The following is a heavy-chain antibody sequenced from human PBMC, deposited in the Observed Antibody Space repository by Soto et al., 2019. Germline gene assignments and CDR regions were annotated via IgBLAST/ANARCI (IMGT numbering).Heavy chain of an antibody. V-gene: IGHV1-3*01. J-gene: IGHJ4*02. Sequence: GASVKVSCKASGYTFTSYAMHWVRQAPGQRLEWMGWINAGNGNTKYSQKFQGRVTITRDTSASTAYMELSSLRSEDTAVYYCASDGSLGATYSGSYLSYWGQGTLVTVSS. D-gene: IGHD1-26*01. CDR2: INAGNGNT. CDR1: GYTFTSYA. CDR3: ASDGSLGATYSGSYLSY.